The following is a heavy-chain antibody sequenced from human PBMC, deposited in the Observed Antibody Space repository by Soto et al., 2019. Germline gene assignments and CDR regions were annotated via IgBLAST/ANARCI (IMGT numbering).Heavy chain of an antibody. CDR3: AKDYYGSGSYLRYYYYYYMDV. CDR2: ISGSGGST. J-gene: IGHJ6*03. V-gene: IGHV3-23*01. D-gene: IGHD3-10*01. Sequence: GGSLRLSCAASGFTFSSYAMSWVRQAPGKGLEWVSAISGSGGSTYYADSVKGRFTISRDNSKNTLYLQMNSLRAEDTAVYYCAKDYYGSGSYLRYYYYYYMDVWGKGTTVTVSS. CDR1: GFTFSSYA.